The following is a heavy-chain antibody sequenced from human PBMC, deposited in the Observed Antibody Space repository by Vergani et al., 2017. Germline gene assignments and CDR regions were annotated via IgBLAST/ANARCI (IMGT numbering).Heavy chain of an antibody. J-gene: IGHJ4*02. CDR2: IKNTGDST. CDR3: GRGSDNYN. D-gene: IGHD5-24*01. V-gene: IGHV3-23*04. CDR1: GFTFSSQA. Sequence: VQLVESAGGVVQPGGSLRLSGVAPGFTFSSQAMSWVRQGQGKGLEWVSSIKNTGDSTHYADSVKGRFTISRDNSKNTLYLQMNSLRVEDTAVYYCGRGSDNYNWGQGTLVTVSS.